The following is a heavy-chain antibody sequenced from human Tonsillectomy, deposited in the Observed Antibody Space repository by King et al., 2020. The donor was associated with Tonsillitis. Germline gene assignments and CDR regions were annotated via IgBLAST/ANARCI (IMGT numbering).Heavy chain of an antibody. CDR1: GFTFDDYA. CDR2: ISWNSGSI. V-gene: IGHV3-9*01. CDR3: AKDLTPVVTAILDY. Sequence: VQLVESGGGLVQPGRSLRLSCAASGFTFDDYAMHWVRQAPGKGLEWVSSISWNSGSISYAETVKGRFTISRDNTKNSLYMQMNRLRPEDTALYYYAKDLTPVVTAILDYWGQGTLVTVSS. D-gene: IGHD2-21*02. J-gene: IGHJ4*02.